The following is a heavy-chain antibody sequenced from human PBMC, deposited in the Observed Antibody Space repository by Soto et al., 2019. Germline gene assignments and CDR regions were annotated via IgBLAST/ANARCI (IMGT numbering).Heavy chain of an antibody. CDR2: IIPILGIA. J-gene: IGHJ4*02. Sequence: QVQLVQSGAEVKKPGSSVKVSCKASGGTFSSYTISWVRQAPGQGLEWMGRIIPILGIANYAQKFQGRFTITADKSTRTAYMELSSLRSEDTAGYYCAIEEYYYGSGAFFDYWGQGTLVTFSS. V-gene: IGHV1-69*08. CDR3: AIEEYYYGSGAFFDY. CDR1: GGTFSSYT. D-gene: IGHD3-10*01.